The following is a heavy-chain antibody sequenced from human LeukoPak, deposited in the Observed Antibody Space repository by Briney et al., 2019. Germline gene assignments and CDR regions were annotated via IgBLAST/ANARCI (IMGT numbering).Heavy chain of an antibody. CDR2: IPYHGSDE. Sequence: PGRSLRLSCEASGFTFNTYPMHWVRQAPDKGLEWVAMIPYHGSDEYYADSVKGRFTISRDNSKNTVYLQMNNPRVEDTAMYYCARVHDTTGYFHYFDSWGQGTLVTVSS. D-gene: IGHD3-9*01. V-gene: IGHV3-30*04. J-gene: IGHJ4*02. CDR3: ARVHDTTGYFHYFDS. CDR1: GFTFNTYP.